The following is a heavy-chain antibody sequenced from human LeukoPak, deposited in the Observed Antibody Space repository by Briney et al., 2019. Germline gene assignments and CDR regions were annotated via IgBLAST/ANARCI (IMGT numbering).Heavy chain of an antibody. CDR3: AKDGSRSREVFPYYYGSGRLQYMDV. CDR1: GFTVSSNY. D-gene: IGHD3-10*01. J-gene: IGHJ6*03. Sequence: GGSLRLSCAASGFTVSSNYMSWVRQAPGKGLEWVSVIYSGGSTYYADSVKGRFTISRDNSKNTLYLQMNSLRDEDTAMFYCAKDGSRSREVFPYYYGSGRLQYMDVWGKGTTVIISS. V-gene: IGHV3-66*02. CDR2: IYSGGST.